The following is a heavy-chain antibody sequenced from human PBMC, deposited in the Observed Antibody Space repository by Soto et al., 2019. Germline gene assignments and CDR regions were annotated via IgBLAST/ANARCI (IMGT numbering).Heavy chain of an antibody. J-gene: IGHJ5*02. CDR2: INSGGSGT. V-gene: IGHV3-74*01. CDR1: GFDFSAHW. Sequence: GGSLRLSCAASGFDFSAHWMNWVRQAPGKGLVWVSRINSGGSGTAYADSVKGRFTMSRDNAKNTLYLEMNSLRAEDTAVYYCARTRYSGYDYPLLVKAWGQGTLVTVSS. CDR3: ARTRYSGYDYPLLVKA. D-gene: IGHD5-12*01.